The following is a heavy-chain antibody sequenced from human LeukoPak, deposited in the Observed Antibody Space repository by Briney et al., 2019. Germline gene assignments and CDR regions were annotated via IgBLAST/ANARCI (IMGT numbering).Heavy chain of an antibody. CDR1: GFTFSSYW. CDR3: AKEGGSIVGGTIPFDH. J-gene: IGHJ4*02. Sequence: GGSLRLSCAASGFTFSSYWMHWVRQVPGKGLVWVSAISGSSTGAYYADSVRGRFTISRDNSKNSLYLQMNSLRAEDTAKYYCAKEGGSIVGGTIPFDHWGQGTLVTVSS. V-gene: IGHV3-23*01. D-gene: IGHD1-26*01. CDR2: ISGSSTGA.